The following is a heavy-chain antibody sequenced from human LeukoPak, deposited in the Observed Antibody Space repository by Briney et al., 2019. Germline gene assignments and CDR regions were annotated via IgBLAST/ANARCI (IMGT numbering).Heavy chain of an antibody. Sequence: SETLSLTCTVSGGSISSSSYYWGWIRQPPGKGLEWIGSIYYSGSTYYNPSLKSRVTISVDTSKNQFSLKLSSVTAADTAVYYCATISSGLLGVYWGQGTLVTASS. V-gene: IGHV4-39*01. J-gene: IGHJ4*02. CDR1: GGSISSSSYY. CDR3: ATISSGLLGVY. CDR2: IYYSGST. D-gene: IGHD6-19*01.